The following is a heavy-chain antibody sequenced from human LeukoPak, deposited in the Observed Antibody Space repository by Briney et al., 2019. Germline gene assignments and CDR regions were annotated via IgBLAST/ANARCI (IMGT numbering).Heavy chain of an antibody. CDR1: GFTFSSHA. CDR2: LSGSGYNT. D-gene: IGHD2-2*01. J-gene: IGHJ4*02. Sequence: GGSLRLSCAASGFTFSSHALSWVRQAPGKGLEWVSSLSGSGYNTYYADSVKGRFTISRDNSKNTVYLQMNSLRAEDKAVYYCAKDPYGTRYFDYWGQGTLVTVSS. CDR3: AKDPYGTRYFDY. V-gene: IGHV3-23*01.